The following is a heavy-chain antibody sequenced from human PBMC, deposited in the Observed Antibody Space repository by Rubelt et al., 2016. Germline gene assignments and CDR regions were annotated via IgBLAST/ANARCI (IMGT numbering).Heavy chain of an antibody. CDR3: SRVGGGYSYGYVLDAFDI. Sequence: QVQLQESGPGLVKPSETLSLTCTVSGYSISSGYYWGWIRQPPGKGLEWIGSIYHSGSTYYNPSLKSRVPISVDTSKNQFSLKLSSVTAADTAVYYCSRVGGGYSYGYVLDAFDIWGQGTMVTVSS. V-gene: IGHV4-38-2*02. D-gene: IGHD5-18*01. CDR1: GYSISSGYY. CDR2: IYHSGST. J-gene: IGHJ3*02.